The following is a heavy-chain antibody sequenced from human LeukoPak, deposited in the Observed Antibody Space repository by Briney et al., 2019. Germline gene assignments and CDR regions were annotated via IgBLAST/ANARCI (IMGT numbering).Heavy chain of an antibody. CDR3: ARVSGYYNWFDP. D-gene: IGHD3-3*01. V-gene: IGHV3-21*01. J-gene: IGHJ5*02. CDR2: ITSSSSYI. Sequence: GGSLRLSCAVSGFTFSSYTMNWVRQTPGKGLEWVSSITSSSSYIYYVDSVKGRFTISRDNAKNSLYLQMNSLRAEDTAVYYCARVSGYYNWFDPWGQGTLVTVSS. CDR1: GFTFSSYT.